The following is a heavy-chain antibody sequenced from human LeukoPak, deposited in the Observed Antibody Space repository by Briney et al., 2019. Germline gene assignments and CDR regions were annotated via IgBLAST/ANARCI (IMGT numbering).Heavy chain of an antibody. CDR2: IYYSGST. V-gene: IGHV4-30-4*07. D-gene: IGHD3-22*01. J-gene: IGHJ4*02. CDR1: GGSISSGGYS. CDR3: AREKTDSSGYSFKYYFDY. Sequence: SETLSLTCAVSGGSISSGGYSWSWIRQPPGKGLEWIGCIYYSGSTYYNPSLKSRVTISVDTSKNQFSLKLSSVTAADTAVYYCAREKTDSSGYSFKYYFDYWGQGTLVTVSS.